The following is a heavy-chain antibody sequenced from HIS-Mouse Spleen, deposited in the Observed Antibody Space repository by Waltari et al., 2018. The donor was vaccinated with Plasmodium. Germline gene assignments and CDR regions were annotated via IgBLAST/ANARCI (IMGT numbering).Heavy chain of an antibody. CDR3: ARGQLGIDAFDI. J-gene: IGHJ3*02. D-gene: IGHD7-27*01. Sequence: QVQLQQWGAGLLKPSETLSLTCPVYGGSFSGYYWSWIRQPPGKGLEWIGEINHSGSTNYNPSLKSRVTISVDTSKNQFSLKLSSVTAADTAVYYCARGQLGIDAFDIWGQGTMVTVSS. V-gene: IGHV4-34*01. CDR2: INHSGST. CDR1: GGSFSGYY.